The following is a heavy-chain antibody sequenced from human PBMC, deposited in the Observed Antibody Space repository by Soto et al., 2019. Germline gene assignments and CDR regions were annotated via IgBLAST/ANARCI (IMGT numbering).Heavy chain of an antibody. D-gene: IGHD5-12*01. V-gene: IGHV4-30-4*01. J-gene: IGHJ5*02. CDR3: ARDLLSGYDFVGVGWFDP. CDR1: GGSISSGDYY. CDR2: IYYSGST. Sequence: PSETLSLTCTVSGGSISSGDYYWSWIRQPPGKGLEWIGYIYYSGSTYYNPSLKSRVTISVDTSKNQFSLKLSSVTAADTAVYYCARDLLSGYDFVGVGWFDPWGQGTLVTVSS.